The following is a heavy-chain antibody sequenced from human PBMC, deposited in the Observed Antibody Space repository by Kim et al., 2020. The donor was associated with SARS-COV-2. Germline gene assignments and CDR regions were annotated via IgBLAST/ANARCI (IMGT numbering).Heavy chain of an antibody. CDR1: GDSVSSNSAA. CDR2: TYYRSKWYN. Sequence: SQTLSLTCAISGDSVSSNSAAWHWIRQSPSRGLEWLGRTYYRSKWYNDYAVSVKSRITINPDTSKNQFSLQLNSVTPEDTAVYYCARGGNHIVVVPAAIGLLDYWGQGTLVTVSS. CDR3: ARGGNHIVVVPAAIGLLDY. V-gene: IGHV6-1*01. D-gene: IGHD2-2*01. J-gene: IGHJ4*02.